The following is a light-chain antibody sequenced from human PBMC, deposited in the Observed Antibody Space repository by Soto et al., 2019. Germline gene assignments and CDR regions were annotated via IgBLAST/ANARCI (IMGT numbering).Light chain of an antibody. CDR3: QQSYFLLGT. V-gene: IGKV1-39*01. Sequence: DVHMTQSPSSLSTSVGDRVTITCRASQYIGDFLNWYQQTPGKPPKLLIFGASNLHIGVPSRFSGSGSGTEFTLTISNLLREDFATYYCQQSYFLLGTFGRGTKVDIK. J-gene: IGKJ1*01. CDR1: QYIGDF. CDR2: GAS.